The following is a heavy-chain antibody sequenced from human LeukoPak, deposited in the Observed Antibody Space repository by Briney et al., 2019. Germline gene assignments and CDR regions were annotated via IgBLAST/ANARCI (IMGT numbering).Heavy chain of an antibody. CDR1: GGSISSYY. V-gene: IGHV4-59*01. CDR3: ARVVRGCLYGLRETSYYYYMDV. CDR2: VYYSGST. J-gene: IGHJ6*03. D-gene: IGHD5-18*01. Sequence: SETLPLICTVSGGSISSYYWSWIRQPPGKGLEYIGYVYYSGSTNYNPSLNSRVTILVDTSKNQFSLKLSSVTAADMAVNYCARVVRGCLYGLRETSYYYYMDVWGKGTTVTVSS.